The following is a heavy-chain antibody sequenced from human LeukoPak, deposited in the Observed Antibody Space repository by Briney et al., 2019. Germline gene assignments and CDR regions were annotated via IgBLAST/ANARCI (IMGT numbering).Heavy chain of an antibody. D-gene: IGHD6-19*01. V-gene: IGHV3-30*18. J-gene: IGHJ6*04. CDR2: ISYDGSNK. CDR3: AKDRRSIAVAGPYYYYYGMDV. CDR1: GFTFSSYG. Sequence: GRSLRLSCAASGFTFSSYGMHWVRQAPGKGLERVAVISYDGSNKYYADSVKGRFTISRDNSKNTLYLQMNSLRAEDTAVYYCAKDRRSIAVAGPYYYYYGMDVWGKGTTVTVSS.